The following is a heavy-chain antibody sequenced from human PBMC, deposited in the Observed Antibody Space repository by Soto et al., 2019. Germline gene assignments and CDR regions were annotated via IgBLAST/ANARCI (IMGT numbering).Heavy chain of an antibody. CDR2: IYYSGST. D-gene: IGHD6-13*01. J-gene: IGHJ3*02. V-gene: IGHV4-61*01. CDR1: GGSVSSGSYY. CDR3: ARYSLVIAAAGAFDI. Sequence: SETLSLTCTVSGGSVSSGSYYWSWIRQPPGKGLEWIGYIYYSGSTNYNPSLKSRVTISVDTSKNQFSLKLSSVTAADTAVYYCARYSLVIAAAGAFDIWGQGTMVTVSS.